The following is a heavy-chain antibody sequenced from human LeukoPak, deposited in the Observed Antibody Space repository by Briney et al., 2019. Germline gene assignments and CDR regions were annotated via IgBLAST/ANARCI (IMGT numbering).Heavy chain of an antibody. CDR3: ARGPARRRAFDI. D-gene: IGHD6-25*01. CDR1: GGSISSGGYY. Sequence: PSQTLSLTCTVSGGSISSGGYYWSWIGQHPGKGLEWIGYIYYSGSTYYNPSLKSRVTISVDTSKNQFSLKLSSVTAADTAVYYCARGPARRRAFDIWGQGTMVTVSS. V-gene: IGHV4-31*03. J-gene: IGHJ3*02. CDR2: IYYSGST.